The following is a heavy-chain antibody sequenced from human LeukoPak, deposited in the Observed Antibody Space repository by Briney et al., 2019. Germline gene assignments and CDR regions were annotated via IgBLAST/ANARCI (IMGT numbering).Heavy chain of an antibody. CDR1: GFTFSSYA. V-gene: IGHV3-23*01. J-gene: IGHJ4*02. CDR3: AKTGSRDQGGLDY. Sequence: PGGSLRLSCAASGFTFSSYAMSWVRQAPGKGLEWVSAISGSGGSTYYADSVKGRFTISRDNSKNRLFLQMNSLRVEDTAVYFCAKTGSRDQGGLDYWDQGTLVTVSS. D-gene: IGHD3-10*01. CDR2: ISGSGGST.